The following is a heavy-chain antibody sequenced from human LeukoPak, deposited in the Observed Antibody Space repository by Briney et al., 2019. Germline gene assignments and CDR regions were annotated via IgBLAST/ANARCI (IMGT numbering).Heavy chain of an antibody. Sequence: GGSLRLSCAASGFTFSSYEMNWVRQAPGKGLEWVSYISSGSTIYDADSVKGRFTISRDNAKNSLYLQVNSLRAEDTAVYYCARESIAVAGAPFDYWGQGTLVTVSS. CDR3: ARESIAVAGAPFDY. CDR1: GFTFSSYE. D-gene: IGHD6-19*01. V-gene: IGHV3-48*03. CDR2: ISSGSTI. J-gene: IGHJ4*02.